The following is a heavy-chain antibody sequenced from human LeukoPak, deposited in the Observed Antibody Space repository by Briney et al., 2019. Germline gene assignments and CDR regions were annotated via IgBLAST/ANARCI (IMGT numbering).Heavy chain of an antibody. J-gene: IGHJ4*02. CDR1: GGSISNYY. D-gene: IGHD4-17*01. CDR3: ARDYGDDVDY. CDR2: INHSGST. Sequence: PSETLSLTCTVSGGSISNYYWSWIRQPPGKGLEWIGEINHSGSTNYNPSLKSRVTISVDTSKNQFSLKLSSVTAADTAVYYCARDYGDDVDYWGQGTLVTVSS. V-gene: IGHV4-34*01.